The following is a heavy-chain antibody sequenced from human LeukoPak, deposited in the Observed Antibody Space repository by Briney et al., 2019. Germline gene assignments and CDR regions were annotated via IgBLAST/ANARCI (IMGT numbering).Heavy chain of an antibody. CDR2: ISSSSSYI. V-gene: IGHV3-21*01. CDR1: GFTFSSYS. CDR3: ARDREVWFGELLEFDY. J-gene: IGHJ4*02. D-gene: IGHD3-10*01. Sequence: PGGSLRLSCAASGFTFSSYSMNWVRQAPGKGLEWVSSISSSSSYIYYADSVKGRFTISRDNAMNSLYLQMNSLRAEDTAVYYCARDREVWFGELLEFDYWGQGTLVTVSS.